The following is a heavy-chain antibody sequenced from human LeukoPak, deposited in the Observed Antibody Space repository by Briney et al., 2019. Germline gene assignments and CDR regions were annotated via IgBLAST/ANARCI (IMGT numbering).Heavy chain of an antibody. CDR3: ARGERGFYSSGSYYDY. J-gene: IGHJ4*02. D-gene: IGHD6-19*01. CDR2: ISAYNGNT. CDR1: GYTFTSYG. V-gene: IGHV1-18*01. Sequence: ASVKVSCKASGYTFTSYGISWVRQAPGQGLEWMGWISAYNGNTNYAQKLQGRVTMTTDTSTSTAYMELRSLRSDDTAVYYCARGERGFYSSGSYYDYWGQGTLVTVSS.